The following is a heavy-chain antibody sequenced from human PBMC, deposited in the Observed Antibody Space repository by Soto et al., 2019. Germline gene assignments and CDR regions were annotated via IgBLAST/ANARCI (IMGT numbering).Heavy chain of an antibody. V-gene: IGHV4-31*03. CDR2: IYHTGST. Sequence: SETLSLTCTVSGGSISSSTYYWTWIRQPPGKGLEWIGSIYHTGSTYYSKSLRSRLTMSVDTSKSQFSLRLSSVTAADTAVYYCARATGTLRSRNCDYWGQGSLVTVSS. CDR3: ARATGTLRSRNCDY. CDR1: GGSISSSTYY. D-gene: IGHD1-1*01. J-gene: IGHJ4*02.